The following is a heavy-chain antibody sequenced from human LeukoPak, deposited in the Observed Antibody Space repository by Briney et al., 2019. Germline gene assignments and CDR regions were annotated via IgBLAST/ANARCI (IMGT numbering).Heavy chain of an antibody. Sequence: PGGSLRLSCAASGFTFSSYSMNWLRQAPGKGLEWVSYINSSSGTKYYADSVKGRFTISRDNASNSLFLQMNSLRDDDTAVYYCARDGFFYDSSGCLDWYLDLWGRGTMVTVCS. V-gene: IGHV3-48*02. CDR3: ARDGFFYDSSGCLDWYLDL. CDR2: INSSSGTK. CDR1: GFTFSSYS. D-gene: IGHD3-22*01. J-gene: IGHJ2*01.